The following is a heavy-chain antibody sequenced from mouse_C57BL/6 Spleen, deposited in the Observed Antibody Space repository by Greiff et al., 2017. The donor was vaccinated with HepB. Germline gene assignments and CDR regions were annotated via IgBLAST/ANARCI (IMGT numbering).Heavy chain of an antibody. CDR3: ARWEKYDYDARFAY. CDR1: GYAFSSYW. D-gene: IGHD2-4*01. J-gene: IGHJ3*01. CDR2: IYPGDGDT. Sequence: QVHVKQSGAELVKPGASVKISCKASGYAFSSYWMNWVKQRPGKGLEWIGQIYPGDGDTNYNGKFKGKATLTADKSSSTAYMQLSSLTSEDTAVYYCARWEKYDYDARFAYWGQGTLVTVSA. V-gene: IGHV1-80*01.